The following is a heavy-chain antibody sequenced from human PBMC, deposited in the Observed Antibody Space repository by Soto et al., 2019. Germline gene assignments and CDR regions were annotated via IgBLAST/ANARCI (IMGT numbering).Heavy chain of an antibody. Sequence: GGSLRLSCAASGFTFSRDGMSWVRQAPGKGLEWVSLITDNGGSTYYADSVKGRFTISRDNSKNTLYLQMNSLRAEDTAVYYCANMAIDIVLMVYAAPTPGPFDYWGQGTLVTVSS. D-gene: IGHD2-8*01. CDR3: ANMAIDIVLMVYAAPTPGPFDY. CDR1: GFTFSRDG. CDR2: ITDNGGST. V-gene: IGHV3-23*01. J-gene: IGHJ4*02.